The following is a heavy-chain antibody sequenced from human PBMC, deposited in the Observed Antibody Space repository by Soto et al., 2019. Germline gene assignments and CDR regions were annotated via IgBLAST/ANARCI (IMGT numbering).Heavy chain of an antibody. Sequence: LRLSCVASGFTFSSYDMNWVRQGPVKVPEWVSHISGSGTTIYYADSVRGRFTISRDNAKNSLYLQMNSLRAEDRAIYYCARGYTGGWSRGGYFDYWGQGTLVTVSS. V-gene: IGHV3-48*03. J-gene: IGHJ4*02. D-gene: IGHD6-19*01. CDR3: ARGYTGGWSRGGYFDY. CDR2: ISGSGTTI. CDR1: GFTFSSYD.